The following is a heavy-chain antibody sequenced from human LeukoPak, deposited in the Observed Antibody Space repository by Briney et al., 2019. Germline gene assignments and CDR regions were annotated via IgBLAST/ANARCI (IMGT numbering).Heavy chain of an antibody. V-gene: IGHV1-8*01. J-gene: IGHJ4*02. CDR3: ARDDTAISFDY. D-gene: IGHD5-18*01. CDR1: GYTFTSYD. Sequence: ASVKVSCKGSGYTFTSYDINWVRQATGQGLEWMGWINPNSGGTNYAQKFQGRVTITADESTSTAYMELSSLRSEDTAEYYCARDDTAISFDYWGQGTLVTVSS. CDR2: INPNSGGT.